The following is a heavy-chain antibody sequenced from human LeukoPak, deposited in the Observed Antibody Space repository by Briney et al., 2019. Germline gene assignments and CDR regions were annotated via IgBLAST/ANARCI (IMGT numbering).Heavy chain of an antibody. D-gene: IGHD3-10*01. CDR1: GFIFSSYG. Sequence: GGSLRLSCAASGFIFSSYGMSWVRQAPGKGLEWVSGISGSGGSTYYADSVKGRFTIYRDSSKNTLYLQMNSLRAEDTAVYYCAKDRAPTTGSSDYWGQGTLVTVSS. CDR3: AKDRAPTTGSSDY. V-gene: IGHV3-23*01. J-gene: IGHJ4*02. CDR2: ISGSGGST.